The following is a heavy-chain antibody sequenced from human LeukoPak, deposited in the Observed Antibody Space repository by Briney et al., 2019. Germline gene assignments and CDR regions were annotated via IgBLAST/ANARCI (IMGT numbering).Heavy chain of an antibody. CDR2: INPSSGGT. Sequence: ASVKVSCKASGYTFIGYYMHWVRQAPGQGLEWMGWINPSSGGTKYAQKFQGRVTMTRDTSISTAYMELSRLRSDDTAVHYCARAEYSGYAYYFDYWGQGTLVTVSS. CDR1: GYTFIGYY. V-gene: IGHV1-2*02. J-gene: IGHJ4*02. D-gene: IGHD5-12*01. CDR3: ARAEYSGYAYYFDY.